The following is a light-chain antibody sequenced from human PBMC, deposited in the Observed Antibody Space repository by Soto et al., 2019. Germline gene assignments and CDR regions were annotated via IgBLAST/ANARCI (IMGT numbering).Light chain of an antibody. CDR1: QSISSW. V-gene: IGKV1-5*01. CDR3: QQYNSYSWT. Sequence: DIQMTQSPSTLSASVGDRVTITCRSSQSISSWLAWYQKKPGKAPKLLIYDAFSLESGVPSRFSGSGSATEFTLTISSLQPDDFATYYCQQYNSYSWTFGRGTKVEIK. J-gene: IGKJ1*01. CDR2: DAF.